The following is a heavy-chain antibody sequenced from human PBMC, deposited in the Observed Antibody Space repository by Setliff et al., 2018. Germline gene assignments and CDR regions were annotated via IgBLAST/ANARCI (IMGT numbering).Heavy chain of an antibody. J-gene: IGHJ5*02. D-gene: IGHD6-6*01. CDR1: GGSISTTNYF. V-gene: IGHV4-39*07. CDR2: LYYAGAT. Sequence: SETLSLTCTVSGGSISTTNYFWGWIRQPPGGGLEWIGILYYAGATYYNPSLKSRVTISVDTPNNQFSLKLSSVTAADTAVFYCARGYAARVGFVNWFDPWGQGTLVTVS. CDR3: ARGYAARVGFVNWFDP.